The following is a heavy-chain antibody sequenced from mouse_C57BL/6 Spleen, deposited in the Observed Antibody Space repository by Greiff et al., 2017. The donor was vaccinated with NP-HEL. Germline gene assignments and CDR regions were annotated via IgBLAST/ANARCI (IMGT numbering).Heavy chain of an antibody. J-gene: IGHJ4*01. CDR1: GYSITSGYY. CDR2: ISYDGSN. Sequence: EVQLQESGPGLVKPSQSLSLTCSVTGYSITSGYYWYWIRQFPGNQLEWMGYISYDGSNNYNPSLKNRISITRATSKNQFFLKLNSVTTEDTATYYCARDKNYYAMDYWGQGTSVTVSS. V-gene: IGHV3-6*01. CDR3: ARDKNYYAMDY.